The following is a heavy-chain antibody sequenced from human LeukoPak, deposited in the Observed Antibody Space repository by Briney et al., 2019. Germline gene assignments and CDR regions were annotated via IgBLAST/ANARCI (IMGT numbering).Heavy chain of an antibody. D-gene: IGHD3-3*01. CDR1: GYTFTSYY. J-gene: IGHJ6*03. Sequence: ASVTVSCKASGYTFTSYYMHWVRQAPGQGLEWMGIINPSGGSTSYAQKFQGRVTMTRDMSTSTVYMELSSLRSEDTAVYYCARDHKFSTIFGVVTAAGYYYYMDVWGKGTTVTVSS. CDR2: INPSGGST. V-gene: IGHV1-46*01. CDR3: ARDHKFSTIFGVVTAAGYYYYMDV.